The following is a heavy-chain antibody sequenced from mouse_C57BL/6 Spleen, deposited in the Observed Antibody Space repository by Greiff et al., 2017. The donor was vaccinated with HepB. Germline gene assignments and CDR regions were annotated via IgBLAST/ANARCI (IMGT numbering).Heavy chain of an antibody. Sequence: EVKVVESGEGLVKPGGSLKLSCAASGFTFSSYAMSWVRQTPEKRLEWVAYISSGGDYIYYADTVKGRFTISRDNARNTLYLQMSSLKSEDTAMYYCTRGSDGYYPYAMDYWGQGTSVTVSS. CDR2: ISSGGDYI. V-gene: IGHV5-9-1*02. CDR1: GFTFSSYA. CDR3: TRGSDGYYPYAMDY. J-gene: IGHJ4*01. D-gene: IGHD2-3*01.